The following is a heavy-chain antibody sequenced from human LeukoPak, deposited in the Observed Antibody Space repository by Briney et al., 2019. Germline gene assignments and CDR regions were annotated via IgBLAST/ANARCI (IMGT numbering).Heavy chain of an antibody. V-gene: IGHV3-9*01. CDR2: ISWNSGSI. Sequence: PGRSLRLSCAASGFTFDDYAMHWVRQAPGKGLEWVSGISWNSGSIGYADSVKGRFTISRDNAKNSLHLQMNSLRVEDTAVYYCARGGDWYDYWGQGTLVSVSS. CDR1: GFTFDDYA. D-gene: IGHD2-21*02. J-gene: IGHJ4*02. CDR3: ARGGDWYDY.